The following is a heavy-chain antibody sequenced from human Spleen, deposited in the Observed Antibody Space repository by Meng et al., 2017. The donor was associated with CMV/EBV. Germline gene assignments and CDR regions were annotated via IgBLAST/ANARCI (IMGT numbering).Heavy chain of an antibody. V-gene: IGHV3-30*14. Sequence: GESLKISCAASGFTFSSYAMHWVRQAPGKGLEWVAAISSRGSNKHYADSVKGRFTISRDNSKNTLYLQMNSLRVEDTAVYYCARVSGEFPWGQGTLVTVSS. CDR2: ISSRGSNK. J-gene: IGHJ5*01. CDR3: ARVSGEFP. D-gene: IGHD3-10*01. CDR1: GFTFSSYA.